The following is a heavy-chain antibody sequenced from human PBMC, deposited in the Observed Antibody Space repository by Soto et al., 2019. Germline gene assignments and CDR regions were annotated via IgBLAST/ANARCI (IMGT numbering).Heavy chain of an antibody. Sequence: QAQLVQSGAEVKKPGASVRISCKASGYSFSTHGVSWVRQAPGQGLEWMGWISAYSGNANYTQKLQGRVTMTTDTSTSTADMELRRLRSDDTAVYYCARANFRSWFDPWGQGTLVTVSS. J-gene: IGHJ5*02. CDR2: ISAYSGNA. CDR3: ARANFRSWFDP. V-gene: IGHV1-18*01. CDR1: GYSFSTHG. D-gene: IGHD3-16*02.